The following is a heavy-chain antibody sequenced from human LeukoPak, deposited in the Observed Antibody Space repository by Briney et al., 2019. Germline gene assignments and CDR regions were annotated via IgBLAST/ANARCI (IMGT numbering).Heavy chain of an antibody. D-gene: IGHD4-17*01. CDR3: AKDPADYGDYIFKIYFDY. J-gene: IGHJ4*02. Sequence: GGSLRLSCAASGFTFSSYAMSWVRQAPGKGLEWVSAISGSGGSTYYADSVKGRFTISRDNSKNTLYLQMNSLRAEDTAVYYCAKDPADYGDYIFKIYFDYWGQGTLVTVSS. V-gene: IGHV3-23*01. CDR1: GFTFSSYA. CDR2: ISGSGGST.